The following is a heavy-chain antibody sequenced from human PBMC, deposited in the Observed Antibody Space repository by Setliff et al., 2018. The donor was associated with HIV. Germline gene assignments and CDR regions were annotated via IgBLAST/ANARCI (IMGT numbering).Heavy chain of an antibody. V-gene: IGHV4-61*09. J-gene: IGHJ5*02. CDR2: VYARGSA. Sequence: PSETLSLTCTVSGDSMNSVSYSWAWLRQSAGKGPEWIGHVYARGSANYNPSLTSRVTISVPTSKNQFSLNLNSVTAADTATYYCSTAKTIVSSALFLDPWGQGTPVTVSS. D-gene: IGHD2-15*01. CDR3: STAKTIVSSALFLDP. CDR1: GDSMNSVSYS.